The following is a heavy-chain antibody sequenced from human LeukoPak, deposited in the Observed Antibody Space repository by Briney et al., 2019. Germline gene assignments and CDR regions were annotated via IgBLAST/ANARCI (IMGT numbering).Heavy chain of an antibody. CDR1: GYILSNHW. Sequence: GGSLRLSCAASGYILSNHWMTWVRQAPGKGPEWVANMNKDGSQKYYVDSVKGRFTISRDTAKNSLYLQMNNLRVEDTALYYCARNNDMDVWGQGTTVIVSS. J-gene: IGHJ6*02. D-gene: IGHD1/OR15-1a*01. CDR2: MNKDGSQK. V-gene: IGHV3-7*03. CDR3: ARNNDMDV.